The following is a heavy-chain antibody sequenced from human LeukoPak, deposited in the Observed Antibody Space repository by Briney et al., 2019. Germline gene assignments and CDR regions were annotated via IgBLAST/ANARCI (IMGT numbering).Heavy chain of an antibody. D-gene: IGHD1-26*01. J-gene: IGHJ4*02. CDR3: ARSGWDPWH. Sequence: GGSLRLSCAASGFTFSCYWMAWVRQAPGKGLEWVANRQGHRSKINYVDSVKSRITITRDNANNALFLQMNSLRAEDTGVYYCARSGWDPWHWGQGTLVTVSS. V-gene: IGHV3-7*04. CDR2: RQGHRSKI. CDR1: GFTFSCYW.